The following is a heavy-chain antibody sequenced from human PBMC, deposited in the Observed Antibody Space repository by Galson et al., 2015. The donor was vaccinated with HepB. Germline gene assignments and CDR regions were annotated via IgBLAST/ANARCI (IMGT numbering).Heavy chain of an antibody. CDR3: ARQTHVVAVADLLEEPYFDY. J-gene: IGHJ4*02. D-gene: IGHD2-2*01. Sequence: SETLSLTCTVSGGSISSGSYYWGWIRQPPGMGLDWIGSIFYSGTTYYNPSLKSRLTMSVDTSNNQFSLKLTSVTASGTAVYYCARQTHVVAVADLLEEPYFDYWGQGALVAVSS. CDR2: IFYSGTT. CDR1: GGSISSGSYY. V-gene: IGHV4-39*01.